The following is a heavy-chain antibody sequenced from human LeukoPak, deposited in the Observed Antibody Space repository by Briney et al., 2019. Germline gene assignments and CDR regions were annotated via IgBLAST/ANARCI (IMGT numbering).Heavy chain of an antibody. D-gene: IGHD6-19*01. V-gene: IGHV3-23*01. J-gene: IGHJ1*01. CDR3: AIDPTVPGTADYFPH. CDR1: GFTFSNYA. Sequence: GGPLRLSCAASGFTFSNYAMRWYRQAPGKGLESVSPITGRGSGTYYVECVMGRFPISRNDSKNTLDLHMNSLRADDTTVYYCAIDPTVPGTADYFPHWGQGTLVTVSS. CDR2: ITGRGSGT.